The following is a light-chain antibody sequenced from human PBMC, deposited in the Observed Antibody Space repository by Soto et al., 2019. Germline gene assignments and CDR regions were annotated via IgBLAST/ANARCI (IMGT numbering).Light chain of an antibody. V-gene: IGKV3-15*01. CDR1: QSVRTN. CDR2: GAS. Sequence: EIVMTQSPDTLSVSPGETVTLSCRASQSVRTNLAWYQHKPGQSPRLLIYGASNRATGFPARFSGSESGTEFTLSISSLQSEDFVVYYCQQYNDNWPTFGQGTKVEIK. J-gene: IGKJ1*01. CDR3: QQYNDNWPT.